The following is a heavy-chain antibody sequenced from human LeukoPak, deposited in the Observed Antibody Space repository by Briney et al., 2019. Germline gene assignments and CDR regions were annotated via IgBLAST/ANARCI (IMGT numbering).Heavy chain of an antibody. CDR1: GFAFSRND. V-gene: IGHV3-23*01. CDR2: ISGSRDAT. CDR3: AKGGPGAFDF. Sequence: GGSLRLSCAASGFAFSRNDMFWVRQAPGKGLEWVSCISGSRDATYYADSVRGRFTTSRDNSKNTVFLQMNSLRAEDTAIYFCAKGGPGAFDFWGQGTMVTVSS. D-gene: IGHD2-15*01. J-gene: IGHJ3*01.